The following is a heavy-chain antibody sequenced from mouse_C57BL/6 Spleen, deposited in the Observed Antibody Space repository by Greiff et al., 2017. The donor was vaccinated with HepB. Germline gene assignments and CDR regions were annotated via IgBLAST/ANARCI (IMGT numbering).Heavy chain of an antibody. V-gene: IGHV6-3*01. D-gene: IGHD1-1*01. Sequence: EVMLVESGGGLVQPGGSMKLSCVASGFTFSNYWMNWVRQSPEKGLEWVAQIRLKSDNYATHYAVSVKGRFTISRDDSKSSVYLQMNNLRAEDTGIYYGTGEDYGSSSYFDVWGTGATVTVSS. J-gene: IGHJ1*03. CDR3: TGEDYGSSSYFDV. CDR1: GFTFSNYW. CDR2: IRLKSDNYAT.